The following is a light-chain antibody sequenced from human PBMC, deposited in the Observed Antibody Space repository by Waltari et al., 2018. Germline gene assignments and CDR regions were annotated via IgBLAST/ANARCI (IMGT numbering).Light chain of an antibody. V-gene: IGKV1-16*01. J-gene: IGKJ4*01. CDR3: QQYSSYPLP. CDR1: QDIRNN. CDR2: GAA. Sequence: DVQMTQSPSSLSAYVGDRVTITCRANQDIRNNLGWFQQKPGKAPQSLIYGAASLQSGVQSRFSGGGSGTDFILTISSLHPEDVATYYCQQYSSYPLPFGGGTKVEIK.